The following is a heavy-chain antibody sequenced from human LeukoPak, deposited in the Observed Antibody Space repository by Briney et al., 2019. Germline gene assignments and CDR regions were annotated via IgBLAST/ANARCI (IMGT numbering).Heavy chain of an antibody. Sequence: SETLSLTCTVSGGSISSYYWSWIRQPPGKGLEWIGYIYCSGSTNYNPSGITNYNPSLKSRVTISVDTSNNQFSLKLSSVTAADTAVYYCARARGLTTVTTLRFDPWGQGTLVTVSS. CDR3: ARARGLTTVTTLRFDP. V-gene: IGHV4-59*01. CDR2: IYCSGSTNYNPSGIT. CDR1: GGSISSYY. J-gene: IGHJ5*02. D-gene: IGHD4-17*01.